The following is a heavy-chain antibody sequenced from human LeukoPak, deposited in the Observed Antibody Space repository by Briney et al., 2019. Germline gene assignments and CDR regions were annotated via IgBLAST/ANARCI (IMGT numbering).Heavy chain of an antibody. CDR3: ARRGGSGYFDY. V-gene: IGHV4-38-2*01. D-gene: IGHD3-10*01. CDR2: IYHSGST. Sequence: ASETLSLTCAVSSYSISSGYYWGWIRQPPGKGLEWIGSIYHSGSTYYNPSLKSRVTILVDTSKNQFSLKLSSVTAADTAVYYCARRGGSGYFDYWGQGTLVTVSS. CDR1: SYSISSGYY. J-gene: IGHJ4*02.